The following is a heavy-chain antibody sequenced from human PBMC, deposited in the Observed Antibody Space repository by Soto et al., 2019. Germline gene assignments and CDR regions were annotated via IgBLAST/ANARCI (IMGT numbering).Heavy chain of an antibody. J-gene: IGHJ3*02. Sequence: PGGSLRLSCAASGFTFSSYGMNWVRQAPGKGLEWVSYISSSGSTIYYADSVKGRFTISRDNAKNSLYLQMNSLRAEDTAVYYCARQAYYYGSSDHDAFDIWGQGTMVTVSS. CDR2: ISSSGSTI. D-gene: IGHD3-22*01. V-gene: IGHV3-48*03. CDR3: ARQAYYYGSSDHDAFDI. CDR1: GFTFSSYG.